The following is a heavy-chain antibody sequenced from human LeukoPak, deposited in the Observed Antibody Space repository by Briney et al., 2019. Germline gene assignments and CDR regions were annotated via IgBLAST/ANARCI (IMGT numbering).Heavy chain of an antibody. CDR2: ISAYNGNT. CDR3: ARDLRYSSSWYEKGDY. D-gene: IGHD6-13*01. Sequence: ASVNVSCTASGYTFTSYGISWVRQAPGQGLEWMGWISAYNGNTNYAQKLQGRVTMTTDTSTSTAYMELRSLRSDDTAVYYCARDLRYSSSWYEKGDYWGQGTLVTVSS. CDR1: GYTFTSYG. J-gene: IGHJ4*02. V-gene: IGHV1-18*01.